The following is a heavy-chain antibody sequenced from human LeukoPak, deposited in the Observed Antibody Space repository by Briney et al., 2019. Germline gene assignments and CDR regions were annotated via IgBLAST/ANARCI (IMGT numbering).Heavy chain of an antibody. CDR1: GFTFSSYE. Sequence: GGSLRLSCAASGFTFSSYEMNWVRQAPGKGLEWVSYISSSGSTIYYADSVKGRFTISRDNAKNSLYLQMNSLRAEDTAVYYYARVKVDHFRSGYEIDYWGQGTLVTVSS. CDR2: ISSSGSTI. D-gene: IGHD3-3*02. J-gene: IGHJ4*02. V-gene: IGHV3-48*03. CDR3: ARVKVDHFRSGYEIDY.